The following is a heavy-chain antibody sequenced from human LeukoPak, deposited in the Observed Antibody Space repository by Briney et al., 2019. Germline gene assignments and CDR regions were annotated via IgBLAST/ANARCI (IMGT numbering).Heavy chain of an antibody. J-gene: IGHJ6*02. CDR3: ARDGTTGTTPYYYYGMDV. CDR1: GGSISSYY. V-gene: IGHV4-59*01. CDR2: IYYSGST. Sequence: SETLSLTCTVSGGSISSYYWSWIRQPPGKGLEWIGYIYYSGSTNYNPSLKSRVTISVDTSKNQFSLKLSSVTAADTAVYYCARDGTTGTTPYYYYGMDVWGQGTTVTVSS. D-gene: IGHD1-1*01.